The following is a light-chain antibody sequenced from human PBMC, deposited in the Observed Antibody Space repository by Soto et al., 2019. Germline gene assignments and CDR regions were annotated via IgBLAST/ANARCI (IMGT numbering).Light chain of an antibody. J-gene: IGKJ1*01. CDR1: QSISRQ. Sequence: DIQMTQSPSTLYASVGDRVSITCRASQSISRQLAWYQQQPGKAPNLLIYQASNLETGVPSRFTGSGSGTEFTLTISSLQPDDLATYYCLQYPSYWTCGQGTKVEVK. CDR3: LQYPSYWT. CDR2: QAS. V-gene: IGKV1-5*03.